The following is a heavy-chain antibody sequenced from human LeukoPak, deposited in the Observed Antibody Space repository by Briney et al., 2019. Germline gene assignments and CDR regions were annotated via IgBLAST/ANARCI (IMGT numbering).Heavy chain of an antibody. CDR1: GYTFTGYC. V-gene: IGHV1-2*06. D-gene: IGHD3-22*01. CDR2: INPNSGGT. J-gene: IGHJ4*02. Sequence: ASVKVSCKASGYTFTGYCMHWVRQAPGQGLEWMGRINPNSGGTNYAQKFQGRVTMTRDTSISTAYMELSRLRSDDTAVYYCARRVGYDSSGYYYVSTGSLVYWGQGTLVTVSS. CDR3: ARRVGYDSSGYYYVSTGSLVY.